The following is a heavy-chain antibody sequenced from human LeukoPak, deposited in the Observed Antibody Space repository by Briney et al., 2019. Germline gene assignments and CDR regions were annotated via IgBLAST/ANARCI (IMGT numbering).Heavy chain of an antibody. D-gene: IGHD3-3*01. CDR2: IYTSGST. CDR3: ARGLRGPDDFWSGYWGVYFDY. CDR1: GGSISSYY. Sequence: SETLSLTCTVSGGSISSYYWSWIRQPAGKGLEWIGRIYTSGSTNYNPSLKSRVTISVDTSKNQFSLKLSSVTAADTAVYYCARGLRGPDDFWSGYWGVYFDYWGQGTLVTVSS. V-gene: IGHV4-4*07. J-gene: IGHJ4*02.